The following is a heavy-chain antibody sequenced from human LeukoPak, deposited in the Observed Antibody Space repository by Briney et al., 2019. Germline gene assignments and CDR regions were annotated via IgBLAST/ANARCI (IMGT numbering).Heavy chain of an antibody. Sequence: PGRSLRLSCLGSGFTFRNYPMHWVRQAPGKGLEWVAFIRYDGSNKYYADSVKGRFTISRDNSKNTLYLQMNSLRAEDTAVYYCAKDIDILTGSDYFDYWGQGTLVTVSS. V-gene: IGHV3-30*02. J-gene: IGHJ4*02. CDR3: AKDIDILTGSDYFDY. D-gene: IGHD3-9*01. CDR2: IRYDGSNK. CDR1: GFTFRNYP.